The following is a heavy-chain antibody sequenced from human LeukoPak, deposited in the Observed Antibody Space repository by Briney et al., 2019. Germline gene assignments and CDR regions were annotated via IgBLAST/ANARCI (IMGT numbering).Heavy chain of an antibody. CDR3: ATLYYYDSSGYYHDAFDI. D-gene: IGHD3-22*01. V-gene: IGHV4-39*01. CDR2: IYYSGST. CDR1: GGSISSSSYY. J-gene: IGHJ3*02. Sequence: SETLSLTCTVSGGSISSSSYYWGWIRQPPGKGLEWLGSIYYSGSTYYNPSLKSRVTISVDTSKAQFSLKLSSVTAADTAVYYCATLYYYDSSGYYHDAFDIWGQGTMVTVSS.